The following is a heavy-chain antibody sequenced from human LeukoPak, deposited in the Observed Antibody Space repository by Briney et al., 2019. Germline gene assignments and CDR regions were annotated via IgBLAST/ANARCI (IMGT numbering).Heavy chain of an antibody. D-gene: IGHD6-6*01. V-gene: IGHV3-48*04. CDR3: SRVSAYTTSSGEFDY. CDR1: GFTFSSYS. J-gene: IGHJ4*02. CDR2: ITASGTAM. Sequence: GGSLRLSCAASGFTFSSYSMNWVRQAPGKGLEWVSHITASGTAMFYADSVKGRFTISRDNAKNSLYLQMNSLRAEDTALYYCSRVSAYTTSSGEFDYWGQGTLVTVSS.